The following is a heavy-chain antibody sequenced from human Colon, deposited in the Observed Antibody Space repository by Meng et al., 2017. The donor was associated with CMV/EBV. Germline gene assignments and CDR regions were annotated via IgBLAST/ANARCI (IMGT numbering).Heavy chain of an antibody. CDR1: GYNFVIYG. CDR2: ISGDNGNT. Sequence: QVDLVQSGAELKKPGASVKVSCKASGYNFVIYGVTWVRQAPGQGLEWMGWISGDNGNTNYAQKFQGRVTMTTDTSTNTAYMELRSLRSDDTAVYFCARSLGYCSSGTCYTNWFDPWGQGTLVTVSS. CDR3: ARSLGYCSSGTCYTNWFDP. D-gene: IGHD2-15*01. V-gene: IGHV1-18*01. J-gene: IGHJ5*02.